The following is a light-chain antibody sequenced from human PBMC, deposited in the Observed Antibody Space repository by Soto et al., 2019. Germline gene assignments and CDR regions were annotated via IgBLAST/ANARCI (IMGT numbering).Light chain of an antibody. CDR3: QQYTSYWT. CDR1: QDLDRW. J-gene: IGKJ1*01. CDR2: RSS. V-gene: IGKV1-5*03. Sequence: ILMSQSPSSLSPSVGDRVTITCRASQDLDRWLAWYQQKPGKAPQLLIYRSSTLKTGVPSRFSGFGSGTEYTRTISVLQPEDFATYYCQQYTSYWTFGQGTMVEI.